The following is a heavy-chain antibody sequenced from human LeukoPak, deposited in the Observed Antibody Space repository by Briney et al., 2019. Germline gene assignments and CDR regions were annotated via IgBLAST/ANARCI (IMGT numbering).Heavy chain of an antibody. D-gene: IGHD1-1*01. CDR3: ARIRPVTTGLKGYYFGY. CDR2: MNPKTGKT. V-gene: IGHV1-8*01. CDR1: GYTFSSYE. Sequence: ASVKVSCKTSGYTFSSYEINWVRQATGRGLEWVGWMNPKTGKTAYARNLQGRVTITRDTSISTAYMDLSGLRSEDTAVYYCARIRPVTTGLKGYYFGYWGQGTLVTVSS. J-gene: IGHJ4*02.